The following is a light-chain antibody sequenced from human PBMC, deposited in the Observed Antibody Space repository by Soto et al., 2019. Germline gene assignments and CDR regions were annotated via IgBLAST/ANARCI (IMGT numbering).Light chain of an antibody. J-gene: IGKJ5*01. CDR2: IAS. CDR3: QQFNSYPIT. CDR1: QGITSA. V-gene: IGKV1-13*02. Sequence: AIQLTQSPSSLSASVGDRVTITCRASQGITSALAWYQQKPGKAPKLLISIASSLESGVPSRFSGSGSGTDFTLTISSLQPEDFATYFCQQFNSYPITFCQGTRLEIK.